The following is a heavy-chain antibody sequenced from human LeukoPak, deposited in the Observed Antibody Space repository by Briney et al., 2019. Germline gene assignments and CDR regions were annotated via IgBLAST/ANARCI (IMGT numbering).Heavy chain of an antibody. Sequence: SETLSLICSVSRGLITNNNYFWGWIRQAPGKGLEWIGRIYTSGSTNYNPSLKSRVTISVDTSKNQFSLKLSSVTAADTAVYYCARDWALTGYYTGSIDDAFDIWGQGTMVTVSS. D-gene: IGHD3-9*01. J-gene: IGHJ3*02. CDR1: RGLITNNNYF. CDR3: ARDWALTGYYTGSIDDAFDI. CDR2: IYTSGST. V-gene: IGHV4-61*05.